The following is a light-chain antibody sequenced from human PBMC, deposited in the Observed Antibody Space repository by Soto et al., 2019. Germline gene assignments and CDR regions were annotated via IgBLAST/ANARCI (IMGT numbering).Light chain of an antibody. CDR3: QQAASFPIT. CDR2: AAS. CDR1: QGISSY. V-gene: IGKV1-9*01. Sequence: IQLTQSPSSLSASVGDRVTINCRASQGISSYLAWYQQKPGKAPKFLIYAASTLQSGVPSRFTGSGSGTDFTLTITSLQPEDFATYYCQQAASFPITFGQGTRLEIK. J-gene: IGKJ5*01.